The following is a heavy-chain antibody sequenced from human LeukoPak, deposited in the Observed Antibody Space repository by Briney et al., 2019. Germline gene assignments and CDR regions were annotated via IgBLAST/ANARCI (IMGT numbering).Heavy chain of an antibody. J-gene: IGHJ4*02. CDR3: ARDGIVGAINY. D-gene: IGHD1-26*01. CDR1: GGSFSGYY. V-gene: IGHV4-34*01. CDR2: INHSGST. Sequence: KPSETLSLTCAVYGGSFSGYYWSWIRQPPGKGLEWIGEINHSGSTNYNPSLKSRVTISVDTSKNQFSLKLSSVTAADTAVYYCARDGIVGAINYWGQGTLVTVSS.